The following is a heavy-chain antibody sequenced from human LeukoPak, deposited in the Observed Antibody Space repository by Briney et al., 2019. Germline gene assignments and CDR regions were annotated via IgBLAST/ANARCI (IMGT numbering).Heavy chain of an antibody. CDR3: ARDGCSGGSCYGIDY. V-gene: IGHV3-33*01. CDR1: GFTFSSYG. Sequence: GRPLRLSCAASGFTFSSYGMHWVRKAPGKALEGVAVIWYDGSDQYYADSVKGRFTISRDNSKNTLYRQMNSLRAEDTAVYYCARDGCSGGSCYGIDYWGQGTLVTVSS. D-gene: IGHD2-15*01. CDR2: IWYDGSDQ. J-gene: IGHJ4*02.